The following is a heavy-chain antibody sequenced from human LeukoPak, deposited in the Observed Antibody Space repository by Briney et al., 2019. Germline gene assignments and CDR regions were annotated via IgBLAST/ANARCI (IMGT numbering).Heavy chain of an antibody. D-gene: IGHD2-21*02. CDR1: GFTFSSYW. J-gene: IGHJ3*02. CDR2: IKRDGSEE. V-gene: IGHV3-7*01. CDR3: ATIAYCDGDCYSNNGAFDI. Sequence: GGSLRLSCAASGFTFSSYWMSWVRQAPGKGLEWVANIKRDGSEEDYVDSVKGRFTISRDNAKNSLYLQMNSLRAEDTAVYYCATIAYCDGDCYSNNGAFDIWGQGTMVTVSS.